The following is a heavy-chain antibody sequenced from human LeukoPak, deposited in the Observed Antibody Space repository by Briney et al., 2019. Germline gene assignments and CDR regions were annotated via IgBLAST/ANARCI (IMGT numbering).Heavy chain of an antibody. D-gene: IGHD3-9*01. J-gene: IGHJ4*02. CDR3: ARDPYDILTGYYLSNLDY. CDR1: GYTFTSYY. V-gene: IGHV1-46*01. CDR2: INPSGGST. Sequence: GASVKVSCKASGYTFTSYYMHWVRQAPGQGLEWMGIINPSGGSTSYAQKFQGRVTMTRDTSTSTVYMELSSLRSEDTAVYYCARDPYDILTGYYLSNLDYWGQGTLVTVSS.